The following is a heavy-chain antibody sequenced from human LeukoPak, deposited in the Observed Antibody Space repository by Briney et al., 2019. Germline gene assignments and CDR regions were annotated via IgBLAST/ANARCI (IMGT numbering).Heavy chain of an antibody. J-gene: IGHJ4*02. Sequence: PGGSLRLSCAASGLTFSSYAMHWVRQAPGKGLEWVAVISYDGSNKYYADSVRGRFTISRDNSKNTLYLQMNSLRAEDTAVYYCARDNEEIVVVPAAIDYWGQGTLVTVSS. CDR2: ISYDGSNK. CDR1: GLTFSSYA. D-gene: IGHD2-2*01. V-gene: IGHV3-30*04. CDR3: ARDNEEIVVVPAAIDY.